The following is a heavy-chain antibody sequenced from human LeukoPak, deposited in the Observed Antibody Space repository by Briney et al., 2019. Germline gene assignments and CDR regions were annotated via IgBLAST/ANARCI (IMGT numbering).Heavy chain of an antibody. CDR2: ISAYNGNT. V-gene: IGHV1-18*01. CDR3: ARAGRWRGSYSGTDI. J-gene: IGHJ3*02. Sequence: ASVKVSCKASGYTFTSYGISWVRQAPGQGLEWMGWISAYNGNTNYAQKLQGRVTMTTDTSTSTAYMELRSLRSDDTAMYYCARAGRWRGSYSGTDIWGQGTMVTVSS. CDR1: GYTFTSYG. D-gene: IGHD2-15*01.